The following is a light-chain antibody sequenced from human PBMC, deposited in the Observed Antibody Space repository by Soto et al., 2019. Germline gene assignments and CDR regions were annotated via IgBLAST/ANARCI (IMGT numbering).Light chain of an antibody. J-gene: IGLJ2*01. Sequence: QSALTQPASVSGSPGQSITISCTGTSSDVGGYNYVSWYQQHPGKAPKLMIYDVSNRPSGVSNRFSGSKSGNTASLTISGLQAEDEADYYXSSYTSXSXXVV. CDR1: SSDVGGYNY. V-gene: IGLV2-14*03. CDR3: SSYTSXSXXVV. CDR2: DVS.